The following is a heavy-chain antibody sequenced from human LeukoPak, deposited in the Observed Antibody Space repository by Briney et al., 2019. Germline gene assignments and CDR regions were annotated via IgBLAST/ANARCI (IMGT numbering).Heavy chain of an antibody. D-gene: IGHD3-22*01. CDR3: ARENDSGGRDAFDI. CDR1: GGSISSYY. J-gene: IGHJ3*02. CDR2: ISYRGIT. V-gene: IGHV4-59*12. Sequence: SETLSLTCTVSGGSISSYYWSWIRQPPGKGLEWIGTISYRGITYYSPSLKSRVTISVDTSKNKFSLKLTSMSAADTAVYYCARENDSGGRDAFDIWGQGTVVTVSS.